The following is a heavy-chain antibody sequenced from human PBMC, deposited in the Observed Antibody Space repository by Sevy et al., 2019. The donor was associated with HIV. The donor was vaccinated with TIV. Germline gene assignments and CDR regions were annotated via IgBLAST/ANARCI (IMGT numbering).Heavy chain of an antibody. Sequence: GGSLRLSCAVSKFTVSNNYMTWVRQAPGKGLEWVSTLYDSGAAYYAVSVKGRFTVSRDNSKNTLYLQMNSLRAEDTAVYYCARTVVLVDGPRNWLDTWGQGTLVTVFS. CDR2: LYDSGAA. D-gene: IGHD2-8*02. CDR3: ARTVVLVDGPRNWLDT. J-gene: IGHJ5*02. V-gene: IGHV3-53*01. CDR1: KFTVSNNY.